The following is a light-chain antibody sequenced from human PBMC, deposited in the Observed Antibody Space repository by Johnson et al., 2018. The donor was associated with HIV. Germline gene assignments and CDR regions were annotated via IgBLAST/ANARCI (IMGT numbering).Light chain of an antibody. CDR2: EDN. Sequence: TQPPSVSAAPGQRVNISCSGNISNIESYFVSWYQQLPGAAPTLLIYEDNKRPSGIPDRFSGSKSGATATLGITGLQTGDEADYYCATWDSSLRTAFFGTGTKVTVL. CDR1: ISNIESYF. V-gene: IGLV1-51*02. J-gene: IGLJ1*01. CDR3: ATWDSSLRTAF.